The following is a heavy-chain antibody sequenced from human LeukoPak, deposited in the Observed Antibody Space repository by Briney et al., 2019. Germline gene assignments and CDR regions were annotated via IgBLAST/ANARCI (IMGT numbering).Heavy chain of an antibody. CDR1: GYTFTSYG. Sequence: ASVKVSCKASGYTFTSYGISWVRQAPGQGLEWMGWISAYNGNTNYAQKLQGRVAMTTDTSTSTAYMELRSLRPDDTAVYYCARDYDFWSGYYIHAFDIWGQGTMVTVSS. CDR2: ISAYNGNT. J-gene: IGHJ3*02. CDR3: ARDYDFWSGYYIHAFDI. D-gene: IGHD3-3*01. V-gene: IGHV1-18*01.